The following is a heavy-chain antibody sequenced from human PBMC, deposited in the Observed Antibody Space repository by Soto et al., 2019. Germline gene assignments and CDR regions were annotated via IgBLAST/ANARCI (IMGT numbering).Heavy chain of an antibody. J-gene: IGHJ6*02. D-gene: IGHD3-16*01. Sequence: QVQLVESGGGVVQPGRSLRLSCAASGFTFSSYGMHWVRQAPGKGLEWVAVISYDGSNKYYADSVKGRFTISRDNSKNPLYMQMNSLRAEDTAVYYCAKDVRRGMDVWGQGTTVTVSS. V-gene: IGHV3-30*18. CDR1: GFTFSSYG. CDR2: ISYDGSNK. CDR3: AKDVRRGMDV.